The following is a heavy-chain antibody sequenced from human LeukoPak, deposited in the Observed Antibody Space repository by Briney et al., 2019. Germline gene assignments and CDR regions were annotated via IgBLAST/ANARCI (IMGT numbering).Heavy chain of an antibody. Sequence: PSETLSLTCAVYGGSFSGYYWSWIRQPPGKGLEWIGEINHSGSTNFHPSLKSRVTISVDTSKNQFSLKLSSVTAANTAVYYCARGLYYYASGSYNFDYWGQGTLVTVSS. CDR3: ARGLYYYASGSYNFDY. J-gene: IGHJ4*02. CDR1: GGSFSGYY. CDR2: INHSGST. D-gene: IGHD3-10*01. V-gene: IGHV4-34*01.